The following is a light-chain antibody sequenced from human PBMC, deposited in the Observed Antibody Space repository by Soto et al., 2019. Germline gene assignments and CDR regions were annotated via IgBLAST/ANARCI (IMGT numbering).Light chain of an antibody. CDR1: NIGSKS. V-gene: IGLV3-21*04. CDR2: YDV. CDR3: QVWDSTNDHVV. J-gene: IGLJ3*02. Sequence: SYELTQPPSVSVAPGKTARFTCGGNNIGSKSVHWYQQKPGQAPVMVIIYDVDRPSGIPERFSGSNSGNTATLTISRVEAGDEADYYCQVWDSTNDHVVFGGGTKLTVL.